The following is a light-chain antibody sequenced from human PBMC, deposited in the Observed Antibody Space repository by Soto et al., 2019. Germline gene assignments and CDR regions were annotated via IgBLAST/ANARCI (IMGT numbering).Light chain of an antibody. V-gene: IGKV1-5*01. Sequence: DIERTQSPCTVPASVVGRVTRTCRASQSISSWLAWYQQTPGKAPKLLIYDASTLQSGVPSRFSGSGSGTDFTLTISSLQPEDFATYYCQQLNSYPLTFGGGTKVDIK. J-gene: IGKJ4*01. CDR1: QSISSW. CDR3: QQLNSYPLT. CDR2: DAS.